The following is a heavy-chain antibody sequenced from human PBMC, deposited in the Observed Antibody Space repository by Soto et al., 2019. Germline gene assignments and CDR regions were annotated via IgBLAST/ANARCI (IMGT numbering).Heavy chain of an antibody. J-gene: IGHJ6*02. Sequence: PGGSLRLSCAASGFTFSSYGMHWVRQAPGKGLEWVAVIWYDGSNKYYADSVKGRFTISRDNSKNTLYLQMNSLRAEDTAVYYCARDLGAGAYYYYGMDVWGQGTTVTVSS. D-gene: IGHD6-13*01. V-gene: IGHV3-33*01. CDR2: IWYDGSNK. CDR3: ARDLGAGAYYYYGMDV. CDR1: GFTFSSYG.